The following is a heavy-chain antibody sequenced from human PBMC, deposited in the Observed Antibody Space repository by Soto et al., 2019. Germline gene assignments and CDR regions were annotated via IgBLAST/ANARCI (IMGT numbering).Heavy chain of an antibody. CDR3: ARGVTYYDFWSGYSLFDY. D-gene: IGHD3-3*01. CDR2: IYYSWRT. J-gene: IGHJ4*02. CDR1: GGSVSSGSYY. Sequence: QVQLQESGPGLVKPSETLSLTCTVSGGSVSSGSYYWSWIRQPPGKGLGWIGYIYYSWRTNYNPALKSRVTISVDTSKNQFSLKRSSVTAADTAVYYCARGVTYYDFWSGYSLFDYWGQGTLVTVSS. V-gene: IGHV4-61*01.